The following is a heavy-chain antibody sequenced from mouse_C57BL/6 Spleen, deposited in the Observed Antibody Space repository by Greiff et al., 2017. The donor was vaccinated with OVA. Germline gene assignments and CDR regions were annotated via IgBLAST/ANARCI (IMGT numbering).Heavy chain of an antibody. Sequence: QVQLQQSGAELVMPGASVKLSCKASGYTFTSYWMHWVKQRPGQGLEWIGEIDPSDSYTNYNQKFKGKSTLTVDKSSSTAYMQLSSLTSEDSAVYYCARAYYYGRAYYFDYWGQGTTLTVSS. CDR1: GYTFTSYW. CDR3: ARAYYYGRAYYFDY. J-gene: IGHJ2*01. V-gene: IGHV1-69*01. CDR2: IDPSDSYT. D-gene: IGHD1-1*01.